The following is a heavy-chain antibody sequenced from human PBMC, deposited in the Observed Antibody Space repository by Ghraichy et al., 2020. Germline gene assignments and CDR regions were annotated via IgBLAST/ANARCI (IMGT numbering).Heavy chain of an antibody. CDR1: GFIFSSYA. Sequence: GESLNISCAGSGFIFSSYAMSWVRQAPGKGLEWVSSISGSGSATFYADSVKGRFTISRDNSKNTLSLQMNILRAEDTAGYYCAKDHDITDNPCGWFDPWGQGTLVTVSS. CDR2: ISGSGSAT. CDR3: AKDHDITDNPCGWFDP. V-gene: IGHV3-23*01. J-gene: IGHJ5*02. D-gene: IGHD3-10*01.